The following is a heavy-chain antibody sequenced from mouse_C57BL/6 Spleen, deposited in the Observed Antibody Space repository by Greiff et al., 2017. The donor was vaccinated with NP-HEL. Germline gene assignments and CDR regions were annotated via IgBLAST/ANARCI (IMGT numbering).Heavy chain of an antibody. CDR3: ARSTMVTTGFAY. V-gene: IGHV5-17*01. Sequence: EVQLVESGGGLVKPGGSLKLSCAASGFTFSDYGMHWVRQAPEKGLAWVAYISSGSSTIYYADTVKGRFTISRDNAKNTLFLQMTSLRSEDTAMYYCARSTMVTTGFAYWGQGTLVTVSA. J-gene: IGHJ3*01. D-gene: IGHD2-2*01. CDR2: ISSGSSTI. CDR1: GFTFSDYG.